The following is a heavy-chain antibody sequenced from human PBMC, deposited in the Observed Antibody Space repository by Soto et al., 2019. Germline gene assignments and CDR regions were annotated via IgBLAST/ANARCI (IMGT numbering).Heavy chain of an antibody. CDR1: GGSISSSSYY. CDR3: ASVVVVVAAPTPGYFDY. V-gene: IGHV4-39*01. D-gene: IGHD2-15*01. J-gene: IGHJ4*02. CDR2: IYYSGST. Sequence: QLQLQESGPGLVKPSETLSLTCTVSGGSISSSSYYWGWIRQPPGKGLEWIGSIYYSGSTYYNPSLTSRVTISVDTSKNQFSLKLSSVTAADTAVYYCASVVVVVAAPTPGYFDYWGQGTLVTVSS.